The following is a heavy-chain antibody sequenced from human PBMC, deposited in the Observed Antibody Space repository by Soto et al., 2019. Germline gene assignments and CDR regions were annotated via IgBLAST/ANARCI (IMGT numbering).Heavy chain of an antibody. D-gene: IGHD2-21*02. V-gene: IGHV4-39*01. Sequence: SETLSLTCTVSGGSISSSSYYWGWIRQPPGQGLEWIGSIYYSGSTYYNPSLKSRVTISVDTSKNQFPLKLSSVTAADTAVYYCARIRHGVTAKRAGYYFDYWGQGTLVTVSS. CDR1: GGSISSSSYY. CDR2: IYYSGST. J-gene: IGHJ4*02. CDR3: ARIRHGVTAKRAGYYFDY.